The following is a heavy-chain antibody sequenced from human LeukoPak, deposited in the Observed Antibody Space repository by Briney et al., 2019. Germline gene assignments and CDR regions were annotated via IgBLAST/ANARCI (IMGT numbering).Heavy chain of an antibody. D-gene: IGHD3-9*01. J-gene: IGHJ4*02. V-gene: IGHV4-59*01. CDR1: GGSFSGYY. Sequence: SETLSLTCAVYGGSFSGYYWSWIRQPPGKGLEWIGYIYYSGSTNYNPSLKSRVTISVDTSKNQFSLKLSSVTAADTAVYYCARAPRGIRYFDPFDYWGQGTLVTVSS. CDR3: ARAPRGIRYFDPFDY. CDR2: IYYSGST.